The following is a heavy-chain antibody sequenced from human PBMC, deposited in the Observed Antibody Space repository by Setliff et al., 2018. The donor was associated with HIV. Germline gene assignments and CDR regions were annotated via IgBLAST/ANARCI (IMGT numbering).Heavy chain of an antibody. CDR2: IYYSGST. Sequence: ETLSLTCTVSGGSISSSNYYWGWIRQPPGKGLDWIGSIYYSGSTNYNPSLKSRVTISEDTSKNQFFLKLTSVTAADTAVYYCARGWGYYMDVWGEGTTVTVSS. V-gene: IGHV4-39*07. CDR1: GGSISSSNYY. CDR3: ARGWGYYMDV. D-gene: IGHD1-26*01. J-gene: IGHJ6*03.